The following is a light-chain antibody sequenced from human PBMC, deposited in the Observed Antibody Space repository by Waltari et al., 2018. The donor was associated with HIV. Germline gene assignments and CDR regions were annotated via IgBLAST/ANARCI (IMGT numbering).Light chain of an antibody. V-gene: IGLV2-14*01. CDR3: SSYTGSSTLYV. Sequence: QSALTQPASVSGSPGQSITISCTGTSSDVGLYNYVSWYQQHPGQAPKLMIYDVSNRPSGVSNRFSGSKSGNTASLTISGLQAEDEADYYCSSYTGSSTLYVFGTGTKVTVL. CDR1: SSDVGLYNY. J-gene: IGLJ1*01. CDR2: DVS.